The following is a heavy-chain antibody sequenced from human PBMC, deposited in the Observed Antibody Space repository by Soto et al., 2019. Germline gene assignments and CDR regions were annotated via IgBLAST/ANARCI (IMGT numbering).Heavy chain of an antibody. Sequence: QVQLVQSGAEVKKPGASVKVSCKVSGYTLTDFSMHWVRQAPGKGLEWMGGFDPDDGETIYAKKFQGRVTMTEDTSKDTAYMELSSLRSEDTAVYYCAARGTRWLQSPFDYWGQGTLVTVST. D-gene: IGHD1-1*01. J-gene: IGHJ4*02. CDR2: FDPDDGET. CDR1: GYTLTDFS. CDR3: AARGTRWLQSPFDY. V-gene: IGHV1-24*01.